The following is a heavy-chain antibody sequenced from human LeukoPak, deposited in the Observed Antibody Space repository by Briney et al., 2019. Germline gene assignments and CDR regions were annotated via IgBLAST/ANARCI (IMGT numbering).Heavy chain of an antibody. D-gene: IGHD6-19*01. V-gene: IGHV3-48*03. CDR3: AKVQAASSGWYFDY. CDR1: GFSFSTYE. J-gene: IGHJ4*02. Sequence: PGGSLRLSCVASGFSFSTYEMNWVRQAPGKGLEWVSNIGDRGGPIHYADSVKGRFTISRDNAKNSLYLQTNSLRAEDTAVYYCAKVQAASSGWYFDYWGQGTLVTVSS. CDR2: IGDRGGPI.